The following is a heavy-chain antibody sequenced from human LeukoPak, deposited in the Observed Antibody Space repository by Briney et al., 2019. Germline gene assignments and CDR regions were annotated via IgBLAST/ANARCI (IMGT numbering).Heavy chain of an antibody. Sequence: GGSLRLSCAASGFTFSSYWMSWVRQAPGKGLEWVANIKQDGSEKYYVDSVKGRFTISRDNAKNSLYLQMNSLRAEDTAVYYCARDNDFWSGRYYMDVWGKGTTVTVSS. CDR2: IKQDGSEK. J-gene: IGHJ6*03. CDR1: GFTFSSYW. CDR3: ARDNDFWSGRYYMDV. V-gene: IGHV3-7*01. D-gene: IGHD3-3*01.